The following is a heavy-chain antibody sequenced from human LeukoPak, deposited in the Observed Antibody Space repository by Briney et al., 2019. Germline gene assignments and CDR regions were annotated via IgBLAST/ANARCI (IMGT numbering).Heavy chain of an antibody. V-gene: IGHV3-23*01. CDR1: GFTFSSYA. Sequence: GGSLRLSCAASGFTFSSYAMSWVRQAPGKGLEWVSAIGGSGGSTYYADSVKGRFTISRDNSKNTLYLQMNSLRAEDTAVYYCAKVVVRGGARGTYYFDYWGQGTLVTVSS. CDR2: IGGSGGST. D-gene: IGHD3-10*01. J-gene: IGHJ4*02. CDR3: AKVVVRGGARGTYYFDY.